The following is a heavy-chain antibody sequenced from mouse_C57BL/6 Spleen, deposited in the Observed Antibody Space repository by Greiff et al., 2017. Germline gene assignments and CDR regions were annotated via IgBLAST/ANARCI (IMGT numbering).Heavy chain of an antibody. D-gene: IGHD2-5*01. J-gene: IGHJ3*01. V-gene: IGHV3-6*01. CDR1: GYSITSGYY. Sequence: VQLKESGPGLVKPSPSLSLTCSVTGYSITSGYYWNWIRQCPGNKLEWMGYIRNDGSNNYNPSLKNRISITRDTSKNQYFLKLNSVTTEDTATYYCATYYSNLAWFDYWGQGTLVTVSA. CDR3: ATYYSNLAWFDY. CDR2: IRNDGSN.